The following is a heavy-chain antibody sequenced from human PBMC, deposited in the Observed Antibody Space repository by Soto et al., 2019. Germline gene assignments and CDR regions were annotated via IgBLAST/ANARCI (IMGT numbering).Heavy chain of an antibody. CDR3: ARRLYGDYDY. D-gene: IGHD4-17*01. Sequence: QAQLVQSGAEVKEPGASVKVSCKASGYSFTTSGITWLRQAPGQGLEWMGWISTYNGNTNYAQKLQYRVTLTTDTSTSTAYMELRSLRSDDTAVYYCARRLYGDYDYWGQGTLVTVSS. V-gene: IGHV1-18*01. CDR2: ISTYNGNT. J-gene: IGHJ4*02. CDR1: GYSFTTSG.